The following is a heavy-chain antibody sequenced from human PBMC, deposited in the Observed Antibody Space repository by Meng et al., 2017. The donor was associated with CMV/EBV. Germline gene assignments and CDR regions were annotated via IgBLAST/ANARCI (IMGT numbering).Heavy chain of an antibody. V-gene: IGHV4-34*01. Sequence: QLHLQRWCAVPLKPSETPSLTCAVYGGSFSGYSWSWIRQPPGKGLEWIGEINHSGSTNYNPSLKSRVTISVDTSKNQFSLKLSSVTAADTAVYYCARGGNWFDPWGQGTLVTVSS. CDR3: ARGGNWFDP. J-gene: IGHJ5*02. CDR1: GGSFSGYS. CDR2: INHSGST.